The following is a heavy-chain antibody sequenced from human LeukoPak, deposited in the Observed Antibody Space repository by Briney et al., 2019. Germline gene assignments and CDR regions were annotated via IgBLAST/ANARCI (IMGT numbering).Heavy chain of an antibody. D-gene: IGHD5-24*01. J-gene: IGHJ3*02. Sequence: PSETLSLTCTVSGSSMGTYSWSWIRQPQGKELEWFGYFNTTGSTHYNPSLKSRVTMSLDTSKNQLSLRLSSVTAADTAVFYCARHRAEMATITDDAFDIWGQGTMVTVSS. V-gene: IGHV4-4*09. CDR2: FNTTGST. CDR3: ARHRAEMATITDDAFDI. CDR1: GSSMGTYS.